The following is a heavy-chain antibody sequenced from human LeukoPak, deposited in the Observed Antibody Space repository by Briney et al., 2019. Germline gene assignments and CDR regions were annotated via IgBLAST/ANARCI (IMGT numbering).Heavy chain of an antibody. V-gene: IGHV4-61*08. CDR3: ASRIRMAAPLYPL. D-gene: IGHD6-6*01. Sequence: SETLSLTCTVSGGSISSGGYYWSWIRQHPGKGLEWIGYIYYSGSTNYNPSLKSRVTISVDTSKNQFSLKLSSVTAADTAVYYCASRIRMAAPLYPLWGQGTLVTVSS. CDR2: IYYSGST. J-gene: IGHJ4*02. CDR1: GGSISSGGYY.